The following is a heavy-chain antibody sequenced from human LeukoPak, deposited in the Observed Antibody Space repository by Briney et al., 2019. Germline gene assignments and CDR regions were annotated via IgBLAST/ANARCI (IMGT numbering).Heavy chain of an antibody. V-gene: IGHV3-9*01. D-gene: IGHD6-19*01. CDR2: ISWNSGSI. J-gene: IGHJ4*02. Sequence: GGSLRLSCAASGFTFDDYAMHWVRQAPGKGLEWVSGISWNSGSIGYADSVKGRFTISRDNAKNSLYLQMNSLRAEDTAVYYCAKDMVSGWYGDFFDYWGQGTLVTVSS. CDR3: AKDMVSGWYGDFFDY. CDR1: GFTFDDYA.